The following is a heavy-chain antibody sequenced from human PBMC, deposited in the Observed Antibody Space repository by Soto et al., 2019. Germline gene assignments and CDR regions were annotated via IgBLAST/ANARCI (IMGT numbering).Heavy chain of an antibody. CDR1: GYSFTSYW. D-gene: IGHD6-19*01. Sequence: GESLKISCKGSGYSFTSYWIGWVRQMPGKGLEWMGIIYPGDSDTRYSPSFQGQVTISADKSISTAYLQWSSLKASDTAMYYCASGSGWSRENPYYYYYGMDVWGQGTTVTVSS. CDR3: ASGSGWSRENPYYYYYGMDV. CDR2: IYPGDSDT. J-gene: IGHJ6*02. V-gene: IGHV5-51*01.